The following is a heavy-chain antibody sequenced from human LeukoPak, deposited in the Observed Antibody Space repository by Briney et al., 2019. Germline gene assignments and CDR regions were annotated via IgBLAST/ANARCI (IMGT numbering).Heavy chain of an antibody. V-gene: IGHV3-53*01. CDR1: GFTVSSNY. D-gene: IGHD1-26*01. Sequence: PGGSLRLSRAASGFTVSSNYMSWVRQAPGKGLEWVSVIYSGGSTYYADSVKGRFTISRDNSKNTLYLQMNSLTAEDTAVYYCIRDLGGRSGHWGQGTLVTVSS. CDR3: IRDLGGRSGH. CDR2: IYSGGST. J-gene: IGHJ4*02.